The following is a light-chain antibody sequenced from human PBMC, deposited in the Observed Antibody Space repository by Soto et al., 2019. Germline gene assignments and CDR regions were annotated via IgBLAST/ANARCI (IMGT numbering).Light chain of an antibody. CDR2: KAS. V-gene: IGKV1-5*03. Sequence: DIQMTQSPSTLSGSVGDRVTITCRASQTIRSWLAWYQQKPGKAPNLLIYKASTLKSGVPSRFSGSGSGTEFTLTISSLQPDDFSTYYCQHYNSYSESFGKGTKVELK. CDR1: QTIRSW. CDR3: QHYNSYSES. J-gene: IGKJ1*01.